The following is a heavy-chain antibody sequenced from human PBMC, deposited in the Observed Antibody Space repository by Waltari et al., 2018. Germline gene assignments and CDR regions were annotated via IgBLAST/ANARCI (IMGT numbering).Heavy chain of an antibody. CDR1: GYTFTSYA. J-gene: IGHJ4*02. V-gene: IGHV1-3*01. D-gene: IGHD1-26*01. Sequence: QVQLVQSGVEGEKPGASVKVSCKACGYTFTSYAMHSVRQAPGPRLEWMGWINAGNGNTKDSQKFQGRVTITKDTSASTAYMELSSLRAEDTAVYYGARDRGATTFDYWGQGTLVTVSS. CDR3: ARDRGATTFDY. CDR2: INAGNGNT.